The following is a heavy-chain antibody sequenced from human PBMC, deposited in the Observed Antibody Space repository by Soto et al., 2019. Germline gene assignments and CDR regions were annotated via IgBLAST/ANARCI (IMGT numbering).Heavy chain of an antibody. CDR1: GFTFSSYA. CDR2: ISGSGGST. CDR3: AKELRFLEWLPVPYGMDV. V-gene: IGHV3-23*01. Sequence: GGSLRLSCAASGFTFSSYAMSWVRQAPGKGLEWVSAISGSGGSTYYADSVKGRFTISRDNSKNTLYLQMNSLRAEDTAVYYCAKELRFLEWLPVPYGMDVWGQGTTVTVSS. J-gene: IGHJ6*02. D-gene: IGHD3-3*01.